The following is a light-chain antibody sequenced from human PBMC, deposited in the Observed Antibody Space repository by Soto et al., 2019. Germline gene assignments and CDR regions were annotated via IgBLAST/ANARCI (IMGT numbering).Light chain of an antibody. CDR1: SSYVGGYNY. J-gene: IGLJ3*02. Sequence: QSVLTQPASVSGSPGQSITISCTGTSSYVGGYNYVSWYQQHPGKAPKLMIYEVSNRPSGVSNRFSGSKSGNTASLTISGLQAEDEADYYCSSYTSSSTWVFGGGTQLTVL. CDR2: EVS. V-gene: IGLV2-14*01. CDR3: SSYTSSSTWV.